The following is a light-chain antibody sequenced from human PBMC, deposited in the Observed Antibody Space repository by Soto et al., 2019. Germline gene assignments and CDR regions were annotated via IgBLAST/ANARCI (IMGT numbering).Light chain of an antibody. CDR2: DAS. Sequence: LLTQSPLTLSWSQGERATLSCKARQKISSTDITWSHQKPGQAPMRCIYDASRRATGIPDRFSGSGSGTDFSLTISRLEPEDFAVYYCQHYAIARWTFGLGTKVDTK. V-gene: IGKV3-20*01. CDR3: QHYAIARWT. CDR1: QKISSTD. J-gene: IGKJ1*01.